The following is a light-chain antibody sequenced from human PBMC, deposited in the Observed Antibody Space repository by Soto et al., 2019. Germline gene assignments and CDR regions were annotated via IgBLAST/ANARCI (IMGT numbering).Light chain of an antibody. CDR2: EVS. CDR1: SSDVGGYNY. Sequence: SALTQPASVSGSPGQSITISCTGTSSDVGGYNYVSWYQQHPGKAPKLMIYEVSNRPSGVSNRFSGSKSGNKAPMTISGLQAEDEADYYCTSYTGSSTVFGGGTKLTVL. CDR3: TSYTGSSTV. J-gene: IGLJ2*01. V-gene: IGLV2-14*01.